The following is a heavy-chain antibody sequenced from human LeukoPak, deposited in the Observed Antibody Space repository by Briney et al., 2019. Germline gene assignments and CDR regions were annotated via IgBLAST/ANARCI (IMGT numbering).Heavy chain of an antibody. CDR2: INTDTGNP. CDR1: GYTFSKNA. D-gene: IGHD6-19*01. Sequence: ASVKVSCKASGYTFSKNAMNWVRQAPGQGLEWMGWINTDTGNPTYAQGFTGRFVFSLDTSVSTAYLQISSLKAEDTAVYYCARDRYTEKVAGISSYDAFDIWGQGTMVTVSS. V-gene: IGHV7-4-1*02. J-gene: IGHJ3*02. CDR3: ARDRYTEKVAGISSYDAFDI.